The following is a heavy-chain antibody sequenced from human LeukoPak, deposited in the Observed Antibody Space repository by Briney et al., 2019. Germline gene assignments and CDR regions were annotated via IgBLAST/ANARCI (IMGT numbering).Heavy chain of an antibody. CDR2: IIPIFGTA. Sequence: ASVKVSCTASGGTFSRYAISWVRQAPGQGLERMGGIIPIFGTANYAQNFEGRVTITADESTSTAYMELSSLRSKDRAVFYCARAVTPRNYGGNNWGQGTLGTVSS. J-gene: IGHJ4*02. CDR3: ARAVTPRNYGGNN. V-gene: IGHV1-69*13. D-gene: IGHD4-23*01. CDR1: GGTFSRYA.